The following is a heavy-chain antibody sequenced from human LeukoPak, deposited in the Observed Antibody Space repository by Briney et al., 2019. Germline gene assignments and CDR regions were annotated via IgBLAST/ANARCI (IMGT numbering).Heavy chain of an antibody. CDR1: GFTFDDYG. D-gene: IGHD1-26*01. J-gene: IGHJ4*02. Sequence: PGGALRLSRAASGFTFDDYGISWVRPAPGKGREWVSGINWKGGSTGYADSVKGRFTISRDKAKNSLYLQMNSLRAEDAALYFCARGDSGSYPLGYWGQGTLVTVSS. CDR2: INWKGGST. CDR3: ARGDSGSYPLGY. V-gene: IGHV3-20*04.